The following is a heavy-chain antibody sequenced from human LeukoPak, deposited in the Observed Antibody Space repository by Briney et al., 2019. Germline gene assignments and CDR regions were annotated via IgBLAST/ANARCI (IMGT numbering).Heavy chain of an antibody. CDR3: ARDRAIYYGAGIAMDV. CDR2: ISGSGGST. CDR1: GFTFSSYA. D-gene: IGHD3-10*01. V-gene: IGHV3-23*01. Sequence: GGSLRLSCAASGFTFSSYAMSWVRQAPGKGLEWVSAISGSGGSTYYADSVKGRFTISRDNAKNSLYLQMDSLGAEDTALYYCARDRAIYYGAGIAMDVWGQGTTVIVSS. J-gene: IGHJ6*02.